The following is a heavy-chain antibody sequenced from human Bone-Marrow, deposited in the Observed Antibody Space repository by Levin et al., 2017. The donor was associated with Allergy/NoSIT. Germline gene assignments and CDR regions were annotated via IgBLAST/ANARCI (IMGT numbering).Heavy chain of an antibody. D-gene: IGHD4-17*01. CDR2: INPNSGGT. Sequence: GASVKVSCKSSGYTFPAYFIHWVRQAPGQGIDWMGWINPNSGGTKSAQKFQGRVTMTRDTSISTAYMELSRLTSDDTAVYYCAKAGNYGDFDYWGQGTLVTVSS. CDR1: GYTFPAYF. V-gene: IGHV1-2*02. J-gene: IGHJ4*02. CDR3: AKAGNYGDFDY.